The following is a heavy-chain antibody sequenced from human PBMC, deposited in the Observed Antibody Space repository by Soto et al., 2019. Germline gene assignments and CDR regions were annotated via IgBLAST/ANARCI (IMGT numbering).Heavy chain of an antibody. CDR1: GFTFSSYA. D-gene: IGHD3-10*01. CDR3: ARPEYDSGSYPYY. Sequence: QVQLVESGGGVVQPGRSLRLSCAASGFTFSSYAILWVRQAPGKGLEWVAVISYDGSNKYYADSVKGRFTISRDNSKNTLYLQMNSLRAEDTAVYYCARPEYDSGSYPYYWGQGTLVTVSS. CDR2: ISYDGSNK. J-gene: IGHJ4*02. V-gene: IGHV3-30-3*01.